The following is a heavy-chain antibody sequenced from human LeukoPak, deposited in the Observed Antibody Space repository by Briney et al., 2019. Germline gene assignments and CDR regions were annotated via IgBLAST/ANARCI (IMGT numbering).Heavy chain of an antibody. CDR3: ARGDSSGWYEVKVGFDY. J-gene: IGHJ4*02. CDR2: INAGNGNT. D-gene: IGHD6-19*01. CDR1: GYTFTSYA. Sequence: ASVKVSCKASGYTFTSYAMHWVRQAPGQRLEWMGWINAGNGNTKHSQKFQGRVTITRDTSASTAYMELSSLRSEDTAVYYCARGDSSGWYEVKVGFDYWGQGTLVTVSS. V-gene: IGHV1-3*01.